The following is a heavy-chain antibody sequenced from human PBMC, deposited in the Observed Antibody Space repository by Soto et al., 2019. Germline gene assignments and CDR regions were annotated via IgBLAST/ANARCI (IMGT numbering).Heavy chain of an antibody. CDR3: AREVVAPTLSPNFDY. CDR2: ISYDGSNK. J-gene: IGHJ4*02. V-gene: IGHV3-30-3*01. D-gene: IGHD2-15*01. CDR1: GFTFSSYA. Sequence: QVQLVESGGGVVQPGRSLRLSCAASGFTFSSYAMHWVRQAPGKGLEWVAVISYDGSNKYYADAVKGRITISRDNSKNTLDLQMNSLRAEDTAVYYFAREVVAPTLSPNFDYWGQGTLVTVSS.